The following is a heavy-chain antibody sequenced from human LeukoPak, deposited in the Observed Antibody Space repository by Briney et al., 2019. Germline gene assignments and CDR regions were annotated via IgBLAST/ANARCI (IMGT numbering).Heavy chain of an antibody. V-gene: IGHV1-18*01. CDR1: GYNFNSYG. Sequence: ASVKVSCKASGYNFNSYGIGWVRQAPRQGLEWMGWITAGNGNTNYAQKVQGRDTMTTDTSTSTAYMELRSLRSDDTAVYFCARDLARGYSYGYNAFDIWGQGTMVTVSS. CDR3: ARDLARGYSYGYNAFDI. D-gene: IGHD5-18*01. J-gene: IGHJ3*02. CDR2: ITAGNGNT.